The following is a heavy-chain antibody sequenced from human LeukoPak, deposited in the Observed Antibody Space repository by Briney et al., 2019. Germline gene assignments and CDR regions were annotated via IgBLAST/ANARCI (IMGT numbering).Heavy chain of an antibody. Sequence: ASVKVSCKASGYTFTSYDINWVRQATGQGLEWMGWMNPNSGNTGYAQKFQGRVTMTRDTSTSTVYMELSSLRSEDTAVYYCARDFSGSIVVSSNPLDYWGQGTLVTVSS. CDR2: MNPNSGNT. CDR3: ARDFSGSIVVSSNPLDY. D-gene: IGHD3-10*01. CDR1: GYTFTSYD. J-gene: IGHJ4*02. V-gene: IGHV1-8*01.